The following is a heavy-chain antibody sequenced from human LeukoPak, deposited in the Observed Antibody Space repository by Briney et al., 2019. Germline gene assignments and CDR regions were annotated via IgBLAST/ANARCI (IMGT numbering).Heavy chain of an antibody. Sequence: PGRSLRLSCAASGFTFSSYGMHWARQAPGKGLEWVAVIWYDGSNKYYADSVKGRFTISRDNSKNTLYLQMNSLRAEDTAVYYCARQIAVAGFDYWGQGTLVTVSS. CDR1: GFTFSSYG. CDR2: IWYDGSNK. CDR3: ARQIAVAGFDY. J-gene: IGHJ4*02. D-gene: IGHD6-19*01. V-gene: IGHV3-33*01.